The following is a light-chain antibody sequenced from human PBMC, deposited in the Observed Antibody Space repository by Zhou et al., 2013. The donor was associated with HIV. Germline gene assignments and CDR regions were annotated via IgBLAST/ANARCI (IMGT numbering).Light chain of an antibody. CDR3: QQSYSTPQT. Sequence: DIQMTQSPSSLSASVGDRVTITCRASQSISSYLNWYQQKPGKAPKLLIYGASSLQSGVTSRFSGSGSGTFFTLTISSLQPEDFATYYCQQSYSTPQTFGQGTKVEIK. CDR2: GAS. CDR1: QSISSY. V-gene: IGKV1-39*01. J-gene: IGKJ1*01.